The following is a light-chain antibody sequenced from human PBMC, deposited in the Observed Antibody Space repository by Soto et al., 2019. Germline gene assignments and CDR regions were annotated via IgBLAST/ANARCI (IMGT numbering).Light chain of an antibody. CDR3: SAYAGSRVL. Sequence: QSALTQPASVSGSPGQSITISCTGTSSDVGGYDYVSWYQQYPDKAPKLMIFEVSNRPSGVSNRFSGSKSGNTASLTISGLQTEDEADYYCSAYAGSRVLFGGGTKLTVL. J-gene: IGLJ2*01. V-gene: IGLV2-14*01. CDR1: SSDVGGYDY. CDR2: EVS.